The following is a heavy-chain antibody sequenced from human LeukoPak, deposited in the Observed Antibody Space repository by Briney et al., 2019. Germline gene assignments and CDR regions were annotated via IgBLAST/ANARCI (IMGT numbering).Heavy chain of an antibody. J-gene: IGHJ6*02. CDR3: ARDTTADYYYGMDV. Sequence: GASVKVSCKASGYTFTSYDINWVRQVTGQGLEWMGWMNPNSGNTGYAQKFQGRVTMTRNTSISTAYMELSSLRSEDTAVYYCARDTTADYYYGMDVWGQGTTVTVSS. CDR2: MNPNSGNT. CDR1: GYTFTSYD. D-gene: IGHD1-26*01. V-gene: IGHV1-8*01.